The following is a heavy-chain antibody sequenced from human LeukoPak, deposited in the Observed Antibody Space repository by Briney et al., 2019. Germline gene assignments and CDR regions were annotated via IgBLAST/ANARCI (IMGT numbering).Heavy chain of an antibody. CDR1: GFTFSSYG. Sequence: GGSLRLSCAASGFTFSSYGMHWVRQAPGKGLEWVAFIRYDGSNKYYADSVKGRFTISRDNSKNTLYLQMNSLRAEDTAVYYCAKEEDTAMPLGYWGQGTLVTVSS. CDR2: IRYDGSNK. CDR3: AKEEDTAMPLGY. J-gene: IGHJ4*02. V-gene: IGHV3-30*02. D-gene: IGHD5-18*01.